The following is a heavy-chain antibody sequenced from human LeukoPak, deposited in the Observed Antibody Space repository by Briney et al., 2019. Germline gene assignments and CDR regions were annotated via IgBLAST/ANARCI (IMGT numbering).Heavy chain of an antibody. D-gene: IGHD2-15*01. J-gene: IGHJ1*01. CDR2: TYYSGST. V-gene: IGHV4-39*01. CDR3: AGRLGYCSGGSCYPAH. CDR1: GGSISSSSHY. Sequence: PSETLSLTCTVSGGSISSSSHYWGWIRQPPGTGLEWIGSTYYSGSTYYNPSLKSRVTISVDTSKNQFSLKLSSVTAADTAVYYCAGRLGYCSGGSCYPAHWGQGTLVTVSS.